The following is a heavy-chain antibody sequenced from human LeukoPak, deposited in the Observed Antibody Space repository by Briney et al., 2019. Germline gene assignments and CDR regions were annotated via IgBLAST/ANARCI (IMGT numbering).Heavy chain of an antibody. CDR1: GFTFSSYD. CDR3: ARDSLRYFDWLHDAFDI. Sequence: GGSLRLSCAASGFTFSSYDMNWVRQAPGKGLEWVSYISSSSSYTNYADSVKGRFTISRDNAKNSLYLQMNSLRAEDTAVYYCARDSLRYFDWLHDAFDIWGQGTMVTVSS. CDR2: ISSSSSYT. J-gene: IGHJ3*02. D-gene: IGHD3-9*01. V-gene: IGHV3-21*05.